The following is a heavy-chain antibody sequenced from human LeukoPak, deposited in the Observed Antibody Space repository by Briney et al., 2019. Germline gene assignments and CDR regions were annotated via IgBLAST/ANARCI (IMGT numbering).Heavy chain of an antibody. D-gene: IGHD5-12*01. J-gene: IGHJ4*02. CDR2: IHPDGSES. CDR1: GFRFTGYL. CDR3: ARGGYSFDY. Sequence: GGPVRLSCAARGFRFTGYLMTGVPQAPGKGVEWVARIHPDGSESNYVGSVEGRFHVSGDNAKSSLYLQMNSLRVEDTAVYYCARGGYSFDYLGQGTLVTVSS. V-gene: IGHV3-7*01.